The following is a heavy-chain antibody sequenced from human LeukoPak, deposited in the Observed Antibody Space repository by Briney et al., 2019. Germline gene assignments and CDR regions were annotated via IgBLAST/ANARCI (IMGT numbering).Heavy chain of an antibody. CDR2: INPNSGGT. V-gene: IGHV1-2*02. CDR1: GYTFTGYY. D-gene: IGHD2-15*01. CDR3: ARAVSIVVVVAATPFDY. J-gene: IGHJ4*02. Sequence: ASVKVSCKASGYTFTGYYMHWVRQAPGQGLEWMGWINPNSGGTNYAQKFQGRVTMTRDTSISTAYMELSRLRSDGTAVYYCARAVSIVVVVAATPFDYWGQGTLVTVSS.